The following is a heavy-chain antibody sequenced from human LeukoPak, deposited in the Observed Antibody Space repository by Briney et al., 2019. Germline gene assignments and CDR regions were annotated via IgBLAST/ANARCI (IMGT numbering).Heavy chain of an antibody. CDR1: GFTVSSNY. CDR3: AGDHYYYDSSGYSYYYYGMDV. V-gene: IGHV3-66*02. D-gene: IGHD3-22*01. Sequence: GGSLRLSCAASGFTVSSNYMSWVRQAPGKGLEWVSVIYSGGSTYYADSVKGRFTISRDNSKNTLYLQMNSLRAEDTAVYYCAGDHYYYDSSGYSYYYYGMDVWGQGTTVTVSS. CDR2: IYSGGST. J-gene: IGHJ6*02.